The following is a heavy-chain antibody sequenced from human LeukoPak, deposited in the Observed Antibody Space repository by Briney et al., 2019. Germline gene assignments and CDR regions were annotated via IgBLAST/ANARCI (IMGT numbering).Heavy chain of an antibody. D-gene: IGHD3-3*01. V-gene: IGHV3-23*01. J-gene: IGHJ4*02. Sequence: PGGSLRLSCAASGFTFSSYAMSWVRQAPGKGLEWVSAISGSGGSTYYADSVKGRFTVSRDNDKNTVYLKMNRLRAEDTAVYYCAKRNYDFWSGYYRRAENHFDYWGQGTLVTVSS. CDR1: GFTFSSYA. CDR3: AKRNYDFWSGYYRRAENHFDY. CDR2: ISGSGGST.